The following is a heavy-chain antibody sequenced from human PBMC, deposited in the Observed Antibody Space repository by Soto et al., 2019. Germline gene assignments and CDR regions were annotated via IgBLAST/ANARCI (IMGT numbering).Heavy chain of an antibody. Sequence: QVQLVQSGAEVKKPGSSVKVSCKASGGTFSSYAISWVRQAPGQGLEWMGGIIPILGTANYAQKFQGRVTITADEYTSTAYMDLSSLRSEDTAVDYCARAVGSSGYYYYYYGMDVWGQGTTVTVSS. CDR3: ARAVGSSGYYYYYYGMDV. J-gene: IGHJ6*02. V-gene: IGHV1-69*01. CDR1: GGTFSSYA. D-gene: IGHD6-6*01. CDR2: IIPILGTA.